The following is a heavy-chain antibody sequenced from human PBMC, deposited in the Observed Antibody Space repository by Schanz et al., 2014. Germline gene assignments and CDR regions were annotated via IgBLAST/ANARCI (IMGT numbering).Heavy chain of an antibody. CDR2: IYYSGST. CDR1: GDSISSTSYY. J-gene: IGHJ4*02. Sequence: QLQMQESGPGLVKPSETLSLTCSVSGDSISSTSYYWGWIRQPPGKELEWIGSIYYSGSTYYNASLKCRVPIPVDTSKTQFSLKLTSVTAADSAVYYCARLWGGWRIPDYWGQGTLVTVSS. CDR3: ARLWGGWRIPDY. D-gene: IGHD6-19*01. V-gene: IGHV4-39*01.